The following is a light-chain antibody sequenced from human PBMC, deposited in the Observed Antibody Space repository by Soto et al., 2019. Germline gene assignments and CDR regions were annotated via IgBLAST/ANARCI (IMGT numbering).Light chain of an antibody. CDR3: QTWGASIVV. J-gene: IGLJ2*01. CDR2: LNSDGSH. Sequence: QPVLSQSPSASASLGASVKLTCTLSSGHSSYVIAWHQQQPEKGPRYLMKLNSDGSHSKGDGIPDRFSGSSSGAERYLTISSLQSDDEADYYCQTWGASIVVFGGGTKLTVL. V-gene: IGLV4-69*01. CDR1: SGHSSYV.